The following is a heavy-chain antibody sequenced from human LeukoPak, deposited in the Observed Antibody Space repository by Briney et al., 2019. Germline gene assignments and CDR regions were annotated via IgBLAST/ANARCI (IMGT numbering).Heavy chain of an antibody. V-gene: IGHV3-30*02. J-gene: IGHJ4*02. CDR3: APVEYYYDSSGYQDY. CDR2: IRYDGSNK. Sequence: PGGSLRLSCAASGFTFSSYGMQWVRQAPGKGLEWVAFIRYDGSNKYYADSVKGRFTISRDNSKNTLYLQMNSLRAEDTAVYYCAPVEYYYDSSGYQDYWGQGTLVTVSS. D-gene: IGHD3-22*01. CDR1: GFTFSSYG.